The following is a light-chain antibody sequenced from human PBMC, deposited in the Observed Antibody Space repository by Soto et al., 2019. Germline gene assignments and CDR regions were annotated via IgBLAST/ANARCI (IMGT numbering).Light chain of an antibody. V-gene: IGKV2-30*01. CDR2: KVS. CDR3: MQATHWPYT. CDR1: QGLGNIYV. Sequence: DIVMTQSPLSLPVTVGQPASISCRSSQGLGNIYVNWFHQRPGQSPRRLIYKVSDRDSGVPDRFSGSGSGSDFTLKISRVEAEDVGLYFCMQATHWPYTFGQGTKLEI. J-gene: IGKJ2*01.